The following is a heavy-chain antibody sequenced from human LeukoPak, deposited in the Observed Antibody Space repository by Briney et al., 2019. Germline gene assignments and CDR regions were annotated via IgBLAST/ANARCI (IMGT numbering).Heavy chain of an antibody. V-gene: IGHV3-33*01. J-gene: IGHJ4*02. Sequence: GGSLRLSCAASGFTFSSYGMHWVRQAPGKGLEWVAVIWYDGSNKYYADSVKGRFTISRDNAKNSLFLQMSSLRAEDTAVYYCARVAYYYDSSGYYSGQCYFDYWGQGTLVTVSS. CDR1: GFTFSSYG. D-gene: IGHD3-22*01. CDR3: ARVAYYYDSSGYYSGQCYFDY. CDR2: IWYDGSNK.